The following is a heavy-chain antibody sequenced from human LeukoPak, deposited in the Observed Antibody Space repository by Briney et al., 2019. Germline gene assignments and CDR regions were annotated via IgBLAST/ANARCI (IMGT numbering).Heavy chain of an antibody. Sequence: GGSLRLFCAASGFTFSSFWMSWVRQVPGKGLEWVANIKDDGSENHHVDSVRGRFTISRDNAKNSLYLQMNSLRAEDTAVYYCATNGHSHANWGQGTLVTVSS. CDR1: GFTFSSFW. D-gene: IGHD2-2*01. V-gene: IGHV3-7*01. J-gene: IGHJ4*02. CDR3: ATNGHSHAN. CDR2: IKDDGSEN.